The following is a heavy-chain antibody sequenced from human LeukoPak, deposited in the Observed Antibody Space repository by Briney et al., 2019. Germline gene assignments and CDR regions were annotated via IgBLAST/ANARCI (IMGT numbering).Heavy chain of an antibody. CDR2: IYTSGST. D-gene: IGHD3-22*01. Sequence: PPQTLSLTRDVSGGSITNYFWSCMRQPAGQGREGIGRIYTSGSTDYNPSLRSRVTMLVDTSKNQFSLKVWSVTAADTAVYYCARESKSYDGSGFYHDSWGQGTLVTVSS. V-gene: IGHV4-4*07. J-gene: IGHJ4*02. CDR3: ARESKSYDGSGFYHDS. CDR1: GGSITNYF.